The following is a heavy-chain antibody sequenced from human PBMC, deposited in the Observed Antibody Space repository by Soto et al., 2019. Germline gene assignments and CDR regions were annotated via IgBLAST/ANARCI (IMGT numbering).Heavy chain of an antibody. Sequence: QVQLVQSGAEVKKPGSSVKVSCKASGGTFSSYAISWVRQAPGQGLEWMGGIIPIFGTAYYAQKFQGRVTITADESTSTAYMELSSLRSEDTAVYYCAGRTIVLMVYAPTPGNYYYGMDVWGQGTTVTVSS. CDR3: AGRTIVLMVYAPTPGNYYYGMDV. V-gene: IGHV1-69*01. CDR1: GGTFSSYA. CDR2: IIPIFGTA. J-gene: IGHJ6*02. D-gene: IGHD2-8*01.